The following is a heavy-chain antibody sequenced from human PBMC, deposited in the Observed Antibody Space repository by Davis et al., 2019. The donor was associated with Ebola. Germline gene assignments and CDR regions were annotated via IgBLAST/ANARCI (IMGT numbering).Heavy chain of an antibody. D-gene: IGHD2-15*01. CDR3: ARYCSGGSCFNY. V-gene: IGHV3-7*01. CDR2: IEQDGSEK. J-gene: IGHJ4*02. CDR1: GFTFSSYS. Sequence: GESLKISCAASGFTFSSYSLNWVRQAPGKGLEWVANIEQDGSEKYYVDSVKGRFTISRDNAKNSLYLQMNSLRAEDTALYYCARYCSGGSCFNYWGQGTLVTVSS.